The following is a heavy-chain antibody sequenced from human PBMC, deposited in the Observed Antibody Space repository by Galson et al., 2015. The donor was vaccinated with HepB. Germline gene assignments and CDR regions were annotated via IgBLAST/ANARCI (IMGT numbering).Heavy chain of an antibody. D-gene: IGHD6-13*01. V-gene: IGHV3-30-3*01. CDR1: GFTFSNHA. CDR3: ARDPYSTPHIIDC. J-gene: IGHJ4*02. CDR2: ISYGGINE. Sequence: SLRLSCAASGFTFSNHAMHWVRQAPGKGLEWVTVISYGGINEYYADSVKGRFTISRDNSKNTMYLQMNSLRADDTAVYYCARDPYSTPHIIDCWGQGTLVTVSS.